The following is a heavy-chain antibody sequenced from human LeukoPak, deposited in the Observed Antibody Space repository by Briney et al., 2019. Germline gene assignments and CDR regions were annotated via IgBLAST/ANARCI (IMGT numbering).Heavy chain of an antibody. CDR1: GFTFGNSA. D-gene: IGHD3-16*01. V-gene: IGHV3-23*01. CDR3: AKDGSWGDYYFYFYIDV. J-gene: IGHJ6*03. Sequence: GGSLRLSCEVSGFTFGNSAMSWVRQAPGKGLEWISRISASGHYTYTADSLKGRFTISRDNSKNTLYLQTNSLRAEDTALYYCAKDGSWGDYYFYFYIDVWGKGTTVTVSS. CDR2: ISASGHYT.